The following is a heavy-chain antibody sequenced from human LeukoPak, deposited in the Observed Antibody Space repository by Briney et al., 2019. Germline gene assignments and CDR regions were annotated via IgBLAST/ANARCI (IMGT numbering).Heavy chain of an antibody. CDR1: GFTFSTCA. Sequence: PGGSLRLSCAASGFTFSTCAMNWVRQAPGKGLEWVSSISSSSSYIYYADSVKDRFTISRDNSKNTLYLQMNSLRAEDTAVYYCAREGPNYQLLFPWGQGTLVTVSS. CDR2: ISSSSSYI. D-gene: IGHD2-2*01. J-gene: IGHJ5*02. CDR3: AREGPNYQLLFP. V-gene: IGHV3-21*01.